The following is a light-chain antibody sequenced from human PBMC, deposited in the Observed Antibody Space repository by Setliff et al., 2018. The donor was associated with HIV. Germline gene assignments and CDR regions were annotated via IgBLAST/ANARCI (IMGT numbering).Light chain of an antibody. J-gene: IGLJ1*01. V-gene: IGLV1-40*01. CDR1: SSNIGAGYD. CDR3: SSYTSSSTLI. CDR2: GNS. Sequence: SVLTQPPSVSGAPGQRVTISCTGSSSNIGAGYDVHWYQQLPGTAPKLLIYGNSNRPSGVSNRFSGSKSGNTASLTISGLQAEDEADYYCSSYTSSSTLIFGTGTKVTVL.